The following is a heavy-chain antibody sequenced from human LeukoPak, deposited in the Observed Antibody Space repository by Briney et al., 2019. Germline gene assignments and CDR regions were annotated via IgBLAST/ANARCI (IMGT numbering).Heavy chain of an antibody. CDR3: ARGLLLGVLRFLEWLPTYYFDY. J-gene: IGHJ4*02. D-gene: IGHD3-3*01. CDR1: GGSFSGYY. V-gene: IGHV4-34*01. Sequence: KSSETLSLTCAVYGGSFSGYYWSWIRQPPGKGLEWIGEINHSGSTNYNPSLKSRVTISVDTSKNQFSLKLSSVTAADTAVYYCARGLLLGVLRFLEWLPTYYFDYWGQGTLVTVSS. CDR2: INHSGST.